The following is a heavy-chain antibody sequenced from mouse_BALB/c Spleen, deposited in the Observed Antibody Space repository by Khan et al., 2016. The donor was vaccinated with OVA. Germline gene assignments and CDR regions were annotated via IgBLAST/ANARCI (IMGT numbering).Heavy chain of an antibody. D-gene: IGHD4-1*01. CDR3: ASHLTGSFAY. Sequence: EVELVESGGDLVKPGGSLKLSCAASGFTFSTYGMSWVRQTPDKRLEWVATISSGGDYTYYPDSVMGRFIISRDNAKSTLCLQMSSLKSEDTAMYYCASHLTGSFAYWGQGTLVTVSA. J-gene: IGHJ3*01. V-gene: IGHV5-6*01. CDR1: GFTFSTYG. CDR2: ISSGGDYT.